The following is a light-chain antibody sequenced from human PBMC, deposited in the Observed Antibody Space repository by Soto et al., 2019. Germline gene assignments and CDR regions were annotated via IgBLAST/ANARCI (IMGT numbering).Light chain of an antibody. CDR2: SGS. J-gene: IGKJ4*01. Sequence: EIVLTQFSLSLPVTPGEPASISCRSSQSLLHSDGYNYLDWYVQKPGQSPQLLIYSGSHRASGVPDRFSGSVSGTDFTLRIISVEAEDVGIYYGMQARQVPVTFGGGTKVEIK. CDR1: QSLLHSDGYNY. CDR3: MQARQVPVT. V-gene: IGKV2-28*01.